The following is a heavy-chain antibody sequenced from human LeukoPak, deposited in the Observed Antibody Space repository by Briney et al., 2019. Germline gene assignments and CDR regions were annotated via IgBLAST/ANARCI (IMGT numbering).Heavy chain of an antibody. CDR3: ARLGGKMPFDP. Sequence: SETLSLTCTVSGGSISSSSYYWGWIRQPPGKGLEWIGSIYYSGSTYYNPSLKSRVTISVDTSKNQFSLKLSSVTAADTAVYYCARLGGKMPFDPWGQGTLVTVSS. J-gene: IGHJ5*02. CDR1: GGSISSSSYY. V-gene: IGHV4-39*01. D-gene: IGHD3-16*01. CDR2: IYYSGST.